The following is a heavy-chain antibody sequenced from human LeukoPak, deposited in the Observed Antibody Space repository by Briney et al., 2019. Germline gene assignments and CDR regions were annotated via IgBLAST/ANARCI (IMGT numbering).Heavy chain of an antibody. D-gene: IGHD6-19*01. J-gene: IGHJ4*02. Sequence: RSSETLCLTCTVSGGSISSYYWSWIRQPPGKGLEWIGYIYYSGSTNYNPSLQSRVTISVDTSKNQFSLKLSSVTAADTAVYYCARATYSSGWGTSDYWGQGTLVTVSS. CDR3: ARATYSSGWGTSDY. CDR2: IYYSGST. CDR1: GGSISSYY. V-gene: IGHV4-59*01.